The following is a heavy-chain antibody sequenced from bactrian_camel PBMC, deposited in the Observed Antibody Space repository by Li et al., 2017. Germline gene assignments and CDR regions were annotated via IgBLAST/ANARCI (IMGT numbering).Heavy chain of an antibody. J-gene: IGHJ4*01. CDR2: IDSDSST. CDR1: GFTFSGSD. D-gene: IGHD7*01. Sequence: DVQLVESGGGLIQPGGSLRLSCVASGFTFSGSDMKWLRQAPGKEREFVSAIDSDSSTSYADSVKGRFSISRDKRLNKLYLQMNNLQREDTAVYYCGADPGECPGASSAQGTQVTVS. V-gene: IGHV3S10*01.